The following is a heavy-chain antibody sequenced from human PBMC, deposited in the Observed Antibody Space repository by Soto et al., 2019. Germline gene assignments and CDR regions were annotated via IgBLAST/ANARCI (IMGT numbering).Heavy chain of an antibody. V-gene: IGHV4-34*01. J-gene: IGHJ6*02. Sequence: SETLSLTCAVYGGSFSGYYWSWIRQPPGKGLEWIGEINHSGSTNYNPSLKSRVTISVDTSKNQFSLKLSSVTAADTAVYYCARAATRPTYYYYYGMDVWGQGTTVTVSS. CDR3: ARAATRPTYYYYYGMDV. CDR1: GGSFSGYY. D-gene: IGHD2-15*01. CDR2: INHSGST.